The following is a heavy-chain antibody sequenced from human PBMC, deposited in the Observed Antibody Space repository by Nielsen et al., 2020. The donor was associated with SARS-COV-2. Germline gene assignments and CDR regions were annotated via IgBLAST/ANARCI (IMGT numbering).Heavy chain of an antibody. D-gene: IGHD6-6*01. V-gene: IGHV1-3*01. CDR3: ARDLYAGSSNWFDP. Sequence: ASVKVSCKASGYTFTSYAMHWVRQAPGQRLEWMGWINAGNGNTKYSQKLQGRVTMTTDTSTSTAYMELRSLRSDDTAVYYCARDLYAGSSNWFDPWGQGTLVTVSS. CDR1: GYTFTSYA. J-gene: IGHJ5*02. CDR2: INAGNGNT.